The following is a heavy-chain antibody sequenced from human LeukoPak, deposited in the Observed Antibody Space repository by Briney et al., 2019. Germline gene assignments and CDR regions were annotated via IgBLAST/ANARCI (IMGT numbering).Heavy chain of an antibody. V-gene: IGHV3-23*01. CDR1: GFTLRVNF. D-gene: IGHD2/OR15-2a*01. CDR2: ISGSGDIT. Sequence: TGGSLRLSCGASGFTLRVNFMNWVRQAPGKGLEWVSDISGSGDITYYADSVKGRFTISRDNSTNPVFLQLNSLRADDSAVYYCPKVDRASNIHYFDYWGQGTLVTVSS. CDR3: PKVDRASNIHYFDY. J-gene: IGHJ4*02.